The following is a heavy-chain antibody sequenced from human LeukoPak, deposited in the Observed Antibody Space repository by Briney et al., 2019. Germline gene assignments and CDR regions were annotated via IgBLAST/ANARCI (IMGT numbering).Heavy chain of an antibody. J-gene: IGHJ4*02. V-gene: IGHV4-39*01. Sequence: SETLSLACSVSGGSISSRNHYWGWIRQPSGKGLEWIGSIFYTGNTYYNPSLRSRVTVSVDTSKNHFSLNLSSVTAADMAVYYCSRHVNTFDYWGQGALVTVSS. CDR2: IFYTGNT. CDR1: GGSISSRNHY. CDR3: SRHVNTFDY.